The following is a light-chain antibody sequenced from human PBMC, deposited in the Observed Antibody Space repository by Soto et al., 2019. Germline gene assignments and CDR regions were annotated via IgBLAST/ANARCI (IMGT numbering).Light chain of an antibody. CDR1: QDISSY. CDR3: LQLYNFSWT. J-gene: IGKJ1*01. V-gene: IGKV1-9*01. CDR2: AAS. Sequence: DIHLTQSPSFLSASVGDRVTITCRASQDISSYLAWYQQKPGKAPRLLIFAASNLQSGVPSRFSGSGSGTDFTLAISRLQPEDFATYYCLQLYNFSWTFGQGTKVDIK.